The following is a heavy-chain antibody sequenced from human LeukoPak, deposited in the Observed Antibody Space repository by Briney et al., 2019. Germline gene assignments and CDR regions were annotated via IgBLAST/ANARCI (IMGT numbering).Heavy chain of an antibody. CDR3: ARLSGGDFWSGYYGIHFDY. J-gene: IGHJ4*02. CDR2: IYYSGNT. V-gene: IGHV4-39*07. Sequence: PSETLSLTCTVSGGSISSSNYYWGWIRQPPGKGLEWIGSIYYSGNTYYNPSLKSRVTISVDASKNQFSLKLSSVTAADTAVYYCARLSGGDFWSGYYGIHFDYWGQGTLVTVSS. CDR1: GGSISSSNYY. D-gene: IGHD3-3*01.